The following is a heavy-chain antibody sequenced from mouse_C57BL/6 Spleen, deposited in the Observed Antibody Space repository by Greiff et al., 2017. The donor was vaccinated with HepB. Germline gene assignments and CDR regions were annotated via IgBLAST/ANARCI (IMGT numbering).Heavy chain of an antibody. CDR2: IYPGDGDT. Sequence: VQLVESGPELVKPGASVKISCKASGYAFSSSWMNWVKQRPGKGLEWIGRIYPGDGDTNYNGKFKGKATLTADKSSSTAYMQLSSLTSEDSAVYFGASPGYYFDYWGQGTTLTVSS. CDR1: GYAFSSSW. J-gene: IGHJ2*01. CDR3: ASPGYYFDY. V-gene: IGHV1-82*01.